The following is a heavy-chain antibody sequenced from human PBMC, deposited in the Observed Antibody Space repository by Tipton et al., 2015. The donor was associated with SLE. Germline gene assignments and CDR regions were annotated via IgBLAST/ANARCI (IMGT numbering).Heavy chain of an antibody. Sequence: QLVQSGAEVKKPGESLKISCKGSGYSFSNNWIGWVRQIPGKGLEWMGIIYPGDSDTRYSPSFQGQVTISADKSISTVYLQWRSLKASDTAMYYCARQSEAAAGKDWFDPWGQRTLVTVSS. CDR3: ARQSEAAAGKDWFDP. V-gene: IGHV5-51*01. CDR1: GYSFSNNW. J-gene: IGHJ5*02. D-gene: IGHD6-13*01. CDR2: IYPGDSDT.